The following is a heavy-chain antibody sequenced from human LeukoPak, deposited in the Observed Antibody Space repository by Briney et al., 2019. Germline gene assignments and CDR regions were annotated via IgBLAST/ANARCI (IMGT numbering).Heavy chain of an antibody. CDR1: GGSISSGSYY. CDR2: IYSSGTT. J-gene: IGHJ4*02. Sequence: TSETLSLTCTVSGGSISSGSYYWSWIRQPPGKGLEWIGYIYSSGTTNYNPSLKSRVTISIDTSKNEFSLRLTSVTAADTAVYYCAREANYYGSGSYFEGTFDYWGQGSLVTVSS. V-gene: IGHV4-61*01. D-gene: IGHD3-10*01. CDR3: AREANYYGSGSYFEGTFDY.